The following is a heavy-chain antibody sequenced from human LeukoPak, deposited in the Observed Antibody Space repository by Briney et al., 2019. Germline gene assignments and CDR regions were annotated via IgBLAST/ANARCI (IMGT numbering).Heavy chain of an antibody. V-gene: IGHV3-48*03. CDR2: ISSSGSTI. J-gene: IGHJ5*02. Sequence: GGSLRLSCAASGFTSSSYEMNWVRQAPGKGLEWVSYISSSGSTIYYADSVKGRFTISRDNAKNSLYLQMNSLRAEDTAVYYCARGGDILTGYLRPNWFDPWGQGTLVTVSS. CDR1: GFTSSSYE. CDR3: ARGGDILTGYLRPNWFDP. D-gene: IGHD3-9*01.